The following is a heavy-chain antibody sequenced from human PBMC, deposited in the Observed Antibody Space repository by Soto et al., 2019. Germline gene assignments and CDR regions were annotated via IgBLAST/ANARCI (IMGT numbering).Heavy chain of an antibody. Sequence: SETLSLTCTVSGGSISSGGYYWSWIRQHPGKGLEWIGYIYYSGSTYYNPSLKSRVTISVDTSKNQFSLKLSSVTAADTAVYYCARDYCSGGSCYSFPGAFDIWGQGTMVTVSS. CDR3: ARDYCSGGSCYSFPGAFDI. J-gene: IGHJ3*02. CDR2: IYYSGST. D-gene: IGHD2-15*01. V-gene: IGHV4-31*03. CDR1: GGSISSGGYY.